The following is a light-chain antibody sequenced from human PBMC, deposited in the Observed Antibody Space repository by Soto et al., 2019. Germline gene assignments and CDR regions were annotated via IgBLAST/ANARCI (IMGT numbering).Light chain of an antibody. CDR2: DAS. Sequence: EIVLTQSPGTVSLSPGERVTLSCRASQSVSSSQLAWYQHKRGQAPRLLIYDASNRATGIPDRFSGSGSGTDFTLTISRLEPEDFGVYYCQQYDISPWTFGQGTKVDIK. V-gene: IGKV3-20*01. J-gene: IGKJ1*01. CDR3: QQYDISPWT. CDR1: QSVSSSQ.